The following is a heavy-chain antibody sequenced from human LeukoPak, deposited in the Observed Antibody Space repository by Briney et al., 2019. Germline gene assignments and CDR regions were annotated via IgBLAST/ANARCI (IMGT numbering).Heavy chain of an antibody. CDR2: IYYSGST. V-gene: IGHV4-39*02. D-gene: IGHD2-15*01. CDR3: AREAAEAFDI. CDR1: GGSISSSSYY. J-gene: IGHJ3*02. Sequence: SEALSLTCTVSGGSISSSSYYWGWIRQPPGKGLEWIGSIYYSGSTYYNPSLKSRVTISVDTSKNQFSLKLSSVTAADTAVYYCAREAAEAFDIWGQGTMVTVSS.